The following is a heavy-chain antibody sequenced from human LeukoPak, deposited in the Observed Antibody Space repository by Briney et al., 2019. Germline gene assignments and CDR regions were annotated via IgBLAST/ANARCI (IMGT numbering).Heavy chain of an antibody. Sequence: GGSLRLSCAASGFTFTTYWMHWVRQAPGKGLVWVSHIDSDGSITSYADSVKGRFTISRDNAKNTLYLQMNSLRAEDTAVYYCARDAVDTANAVWGQGTTVTVSS. CDR3: ARDAVDTANAV. CDR2: IDSDGSIT. CDR1: GFTFTTYW. V-gene: IGHV3-74*01. D-gene: IGHD5-18*01. J-gene: IGHJ6*02.